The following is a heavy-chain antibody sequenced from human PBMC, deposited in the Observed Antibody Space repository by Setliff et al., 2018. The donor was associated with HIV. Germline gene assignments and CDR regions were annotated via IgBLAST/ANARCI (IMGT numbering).Heavy chain of an antibody. J-gene: IGHJ5*01. CDR2: IYPGDSDT. V-gene: IGHV5-51*01. D-gene: IGHD3-3*01. CDR3: ARQPTDTSGYNNWFDS. CDR1: GYTFTNYW. Sequence: PGESLKISCRGSGYTFTNYWIGWVRQMPGRGLEWMGIIYPGDSDTRYSPSFEGQVTMSADKSINTAYLQWNSLKASDTAMYYCARQPTDTSGYNNWFDSWGRGTLVTVSS.